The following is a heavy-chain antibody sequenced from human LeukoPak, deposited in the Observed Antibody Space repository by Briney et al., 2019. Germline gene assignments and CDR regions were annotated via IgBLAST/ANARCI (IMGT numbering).Heavy chain of an antibody. CDR2: IYYSGTT. V-gene: IGHV4-59*12. CDR1: GGSISYYY. D-gene: IGHD3-9*01. Sequence: SETLSLTCTVSGGSISYYYWSWIRQSPGKGLEWIGYIYYSGTTNYNPSLKSRVTISVDTSKNQFSLKLSSVTAADTAVYYCARGPLELRYFDWGKYYFDYWGQGTLVTVSS. CDR3: ARGPLELRYFDWGKYYFDY. J-gene: IGHJ4*02.